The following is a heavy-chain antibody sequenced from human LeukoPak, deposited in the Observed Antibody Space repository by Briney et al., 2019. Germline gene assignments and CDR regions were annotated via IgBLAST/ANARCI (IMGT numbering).Heavy chain of an antibody. CDR2: IYYSGST. Sequence: SSETLSLTCTVSGGSISSYYWSWIRQPPGKGLEWIGYIYYSGSTNYNPSLKSRVTISVDTSKNQFPLKLSSVTAADTAVYYCARMGKGYSYGYIDYWGQGTLVTVSS. CDR1: GGSISSYY. CDR3: ARMGKGYSYGYIDY. D-gene: IGHD5-18*01. J-gene: IGHJ4*02. V-gene: IGHV4-59*08.